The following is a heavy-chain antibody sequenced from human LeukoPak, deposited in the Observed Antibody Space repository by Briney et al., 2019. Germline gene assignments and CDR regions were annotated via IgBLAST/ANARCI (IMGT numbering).Heavy chain of an antibody. Sequence: PSETLSLTCTASGGSISSFYWSWIRLPPGKGLEWIGYIYYSGSTNYNLSLKSRVTISVDSSKHQFSLKVKSVTAADTAVYYCARGPNRYSSGWYYFDSWGRGTLVTVSS. CDR1: GGSISSFY. CDR2: IYYSGST. D-gene: IGHD6-19*01. CDR3: ARGPNRYSSGWYYFDS. J-gene: IGHJ4*02. V-gene: IGHV4-59*01.